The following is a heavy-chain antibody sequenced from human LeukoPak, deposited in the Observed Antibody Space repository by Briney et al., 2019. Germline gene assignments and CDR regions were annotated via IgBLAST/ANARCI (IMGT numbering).Heavy chain of an antibody. CDR2: IIPILGIA. Sequence: SVKVSCKPSRGTFSSYTISWVRQAPGQGLEWMGRIIPILGIANYAQKGQGRVTITEDKSTSTAYMELSSLRSEDTAVYYCAAAMVGYYYYYMDVWGKGTTVTVSS. CDR3: AAAMVGYYYYYMDV. D-gene: IGHD5-18*01. V-gene: IGHV1-69*02. CDR1: RGTFSSYT. J-gene: IGHJ6*03.